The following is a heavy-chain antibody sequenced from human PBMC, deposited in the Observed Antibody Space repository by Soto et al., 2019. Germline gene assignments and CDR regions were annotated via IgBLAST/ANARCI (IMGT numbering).Heavy chain of an antibody. Sequence: QLQLQESGPGLVKPSETLSRTCSVSGDSINSDKYYWGWIRQPPGKGLEWIGSIYFRGNTYYNPSLQTRVTISLDKSKSQFSLKLNSVTAADSAVYFCARLEGLATISYYFDFWGQGALVTVSS. V-gene: IGHV4-39*01. CDR3: ARLEGLATISYYFDF. CDR1: GDSINSDKYY. D-gene: IGHD3-9*01. J-gene: IGHJ4*02. CDR2: IYFRGNT.